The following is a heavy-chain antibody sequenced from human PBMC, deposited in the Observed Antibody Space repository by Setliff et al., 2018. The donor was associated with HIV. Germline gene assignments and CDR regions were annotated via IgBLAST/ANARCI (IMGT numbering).Heavy chain of an antibody. D-gene: IGHD2-15*01. J-gene: IGHJ6*04. V-gene: IGHV3-48*01. CDR1: GFTFSSYS. Sequence: GGSLRLSCAASGFTFSSYSMNWVRQAPGKGLEWVSYISSSSSTIYYADSVKGRFTISRDNAKNSLYLQMNSLRAEDTALYYCARIRGFCSGGSCYPYYYYAMDVWGKGTTVTVSS. CDR2: ISSSSSTI. CDR3: ARIRGFCSGGSCYPYYYYAMDV.